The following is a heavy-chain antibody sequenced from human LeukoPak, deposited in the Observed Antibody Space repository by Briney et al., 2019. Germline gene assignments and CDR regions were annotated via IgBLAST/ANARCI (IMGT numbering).Heavy chain of an antibody. CDR2: INNDGSTT. V-gene: IGHV3-74*01. CDR1: GFTFANTW. CDR3: AIGGTYGSGS. D-gene: IGHD3-10*01. J-gene: IGHJ4*02. Sequence: GGSLRLSCAASGFTFANTWMHWVRQAPGKGLVWVSLINNDGSTTNYADSVKGRFTISRDNAKNTVYLQMNSLRAEDTVVYYCAIGGTYGSGSWGQGTLVTVSS.